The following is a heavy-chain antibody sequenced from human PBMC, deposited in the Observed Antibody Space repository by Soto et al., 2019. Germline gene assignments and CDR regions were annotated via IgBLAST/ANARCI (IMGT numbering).Heavy chain of an antibody. V-gene: IGHV2-26*01. Sequence: QVTLKESGPVLVKPTETLTLTCTVSGFSLSNARMGVSWIRQPPGKALEWLAHIFSNDEKSYSTSLKSRLTISKDTSKSQGVLTMTNMDPVDTATYYCARTPTWDYDDSSGVMGADYWGQGTLVTVSS. D-gene: IGHD3-22*01. J-gene: IGHJ4*02. CDR1: GFSLSNARMG. CDR3: ARTPTWDYDDSSGVMGADY. CDR2: IFSNDEK.